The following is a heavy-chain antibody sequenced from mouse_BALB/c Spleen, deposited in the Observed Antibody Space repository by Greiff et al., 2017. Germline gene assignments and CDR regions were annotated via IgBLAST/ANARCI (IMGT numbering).Heavy chain of an antibody. J-gene: IGHJ1*01. V-gene: IGHV14-3*02. CDR2: IDPANGNT. Sequence: VHVKQSGAELVKPGASVKLSCTASGFNIKDTYMHWVKQRPEQGLEWIGRIDPANGNTKYDPKFQGKATITADTSSNTAYLQLSSLTSEDTAVYYCARSRDYWYFDVWGAGTTVTVSS. CDR3: ARSRDYWYFDV. CDR1: GFNIKDTY.